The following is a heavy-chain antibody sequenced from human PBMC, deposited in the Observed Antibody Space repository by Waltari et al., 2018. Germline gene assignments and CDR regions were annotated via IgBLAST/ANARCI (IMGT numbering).Heavy chain of an antibody. Sequence: EVQVVESGGGLVQPGGSLRLSCVASGFSFSTSEMNWVRQAPGKALEWVAYITGSGRTIYYADSVKGRFTISRDSAKNSLYLQMNSLTVEDTAVYYCAREYTSSSGDAFDIWGQGTMVIVSS. J-gene: IGHJ3*02. CDR1: GFSFSTSE. D-gene: IGHD6-6*01. CDR3: AREYTSSSGDAFDI. V-gene: IGHV3-48*03. CDR2: ITGSGRTI.